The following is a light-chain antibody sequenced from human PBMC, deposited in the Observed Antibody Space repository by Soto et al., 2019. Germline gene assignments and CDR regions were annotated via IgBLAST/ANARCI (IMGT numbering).Light chain of an antibody. J-gene: IGKJ4*01. CDR3: MQATHLPLT. V-gene: IGKV2-30*02. CDR2: KVS. CDR1: QSLVHSDGNTY. Sequence: DVVMTQSPLSLPVTLGQPASISCRSSQSLVHSDGNTYLNWYQQRPGQSPRRLIYKVSNRDSGVPDRFSGSGSGTDFTLKISWVEADDVGVYYCMQATHLPLTFGGGTKVEIK.